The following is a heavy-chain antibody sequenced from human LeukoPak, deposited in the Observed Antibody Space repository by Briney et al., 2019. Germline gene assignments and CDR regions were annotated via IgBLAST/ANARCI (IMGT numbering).Heavy chain of an antibody. V-gene: IGHV3-21*01. CDR1: GFTFSSYS. CDR2: ISSSSSYI. CDR3: ARLYQHCCYYYGMDV. Sequence: TGGSLRLSCAASGFTFSSYSMNWVRQAPGKGLEWVSSISSSSSYIYYADSVKSRSTISRDNAKNSLYLQMNSLRAEDTAVYYCARLYQHCCYYYGMDVWGQGTTVTASS. D-gene: IGHD2-2*01. J-gene: IGHJ6*02.